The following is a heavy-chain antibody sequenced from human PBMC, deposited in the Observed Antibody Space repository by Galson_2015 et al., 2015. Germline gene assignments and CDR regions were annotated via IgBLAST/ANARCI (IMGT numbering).Heavy chain of an antibody. CDR1: GFTFTKYG. D-gene: IGHD1-1*01. V-gene: IGHV3-33*08. J-gene: IGHJ4*02. Sequence: SLRLSCAASGFTFTKYGMTWVRQAPGKGLEWVSVIWYDGNNVYYGDSVKGRFTITRDNSKNTLYLQMNSLSAEDTAVYYCARTTAGTTHFDYWGPGTLVTVSS. CDR2: IWYDGNNV. CDR3: ARTTAGTTHFDY.